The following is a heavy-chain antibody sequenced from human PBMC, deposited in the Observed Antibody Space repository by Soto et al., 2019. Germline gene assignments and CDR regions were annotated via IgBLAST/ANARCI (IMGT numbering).Heavy chain of an antibody. Sequence: PVGSLRLSCAASWFTVSSNYMSWVRQAPGKGLEWVSVIYSGGSTYYADSVKGRFTISRDNSKNTLYLQMNSLRAEDTAVYYCASEYCSGGSCYSYYYYGMDVWGQGTTVTVSS. J-gene: IGHJ6*02. D-gene: IGHD2-15*01. V-gene: IGHV3-53*01. CDR2: IYSGGST. CDR3: ASEYCSGGSCYSYYYYGMDV. CDR1: WFTVSSNY.